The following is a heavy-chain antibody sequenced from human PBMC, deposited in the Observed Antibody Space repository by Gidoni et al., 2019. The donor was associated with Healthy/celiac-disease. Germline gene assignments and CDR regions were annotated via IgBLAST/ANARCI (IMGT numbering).Heavy chain of an antibody. V-gene: IGHV1-8*01. CDR1: GYTFPSSD. J-gene: IGHJ5*02. Sequence: QAQLVQSGAEVKKPGASVKVSCKASGYTFPSSDTNWVRQATGQGLEWMGVMTPNVGSTGYAQKYQGRVTMTRNTSISTAYMGLNSRRSEDTAVYYCARAPSIWCGELGGNWFDPWGQGTLVTVSS. CDR2: MTPNVGST. D-gene: IGHD3-10*01. CDR3: ARAPSIWCGELGGNWFDP.